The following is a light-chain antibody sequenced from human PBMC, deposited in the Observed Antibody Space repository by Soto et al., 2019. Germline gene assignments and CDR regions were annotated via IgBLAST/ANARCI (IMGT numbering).Light chain of an antibody. CDR2: DVS. V-gene: IGLV2-14*03. CDR3: AAYTTSSTLV. CDR1: SADVGAFDY. J-gene: IGLJ3*02. Sequence: QSAPTQPASVSGSPGQSITISCAGTSADVGAFDYVSWYQHHPGKVPKLMIYDVSDRPSGVSTRFSGSKSANMASLTISGLQPDDEVDYYCAAYTTSSTLVFGGGTKLTVL.